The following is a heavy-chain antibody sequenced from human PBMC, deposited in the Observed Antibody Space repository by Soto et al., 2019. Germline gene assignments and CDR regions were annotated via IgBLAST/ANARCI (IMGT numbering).Heavy chain of an antibody. Sequence: GGSLRLSCAASGFTFSSYEMNWVRQAPGKGLEWVSYISSDGSTRYYADSVKGRFTISRDNAKNSLFLQMNSLKAEDTSVYYCATDRGWELLWGQGTLVTVSS. D-gene: IGHD1-26*01. J-gene: IGHJ4*02. V-gene: IGHV3-48*03. CDR3: ATDRGWELL. CDR2: ISSDGSTR. CDR1: GFTFSSYE.